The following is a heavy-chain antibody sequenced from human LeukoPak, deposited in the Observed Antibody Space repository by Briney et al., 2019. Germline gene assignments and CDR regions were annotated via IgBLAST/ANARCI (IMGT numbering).Heavy chain of an antibody. J-gene: IGHJ1*01. CDR1: GGTFSSYA. Sequence: SVKVSCKASGGTFSSYAISWVRQAPGQGLEWMGGIIPIFGTANYAQKFQGRVTITADESTSTAYMELSSLRSEDTAVYYCARGQGDVLTGPEYFQHWGQGTLVTVSS. CDR3: ARGQGDVLTGPEYFQH. D-gene: IGHD3-9*01. CDR2: IIPIFGTA. V-gene: IGHV1-69*13.